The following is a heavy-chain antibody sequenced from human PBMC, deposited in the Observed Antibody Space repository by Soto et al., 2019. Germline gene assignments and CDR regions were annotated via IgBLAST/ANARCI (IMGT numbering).Heavy chain of an antibody. V-gene: IGHV4-4*02. J-gene: IGHJ5*02. CDR2: IYHSGST. CDR1: SGSINSSNG. CDR3: ARGLKPDYRRFDP. Sequence: SETMSLTCAVSSGSINSSNGWSWVRQPPGKGLEWIGEIYHSGSTNCNPSLKSRVTISVDKSKNQFSLKLSSVTAADTAVYYCARGLKPDYRRFDPWGQGTLVTVSS. D-gene: IGHD4-4*01.